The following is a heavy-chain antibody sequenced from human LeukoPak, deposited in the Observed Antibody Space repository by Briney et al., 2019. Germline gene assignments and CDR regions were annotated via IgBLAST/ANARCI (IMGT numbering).Heavy chain of an antibody. CDR2: IYPGASDT. CDR1: GCFFTSYW. J-gene: IGHJ4*02. V-gene: IGHV5-51*01. D-gene: IGHD6-19*01. CDR3: ARLAVAGTEIDY. Sequence: AAAPQISCQGSGCFFTSYWIVRVRQMPANGLEGMGIIYPGASDTRYSSSFQGQVTISADKSISTAYLQWRRLRASDTAMYYCARLAVAGTEIDYWGQGTLVTVSS.